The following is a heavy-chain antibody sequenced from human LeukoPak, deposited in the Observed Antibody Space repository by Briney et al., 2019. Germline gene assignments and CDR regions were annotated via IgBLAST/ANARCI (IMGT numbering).Heavy chain of an antibody. CDR2: IYTSGST. CDR1: GGSISSYY. Sequence: PSETLSLTCTVPGGSISSYYWSWIRQPAGKGLEWIGRIYTSGSTNYNPSLKSRVTMSVDTSKNQFSLKLSSVTAADTAVYYCARDGPTPNWNDYLDWFDPWGQGTLVTVSS. J-gene: IGHJ5*02. D-gene: IGHD1-1*01. CDR3: ARDGPTPNWNDYLDWFDP. V-gene: IGHV4-4*07.